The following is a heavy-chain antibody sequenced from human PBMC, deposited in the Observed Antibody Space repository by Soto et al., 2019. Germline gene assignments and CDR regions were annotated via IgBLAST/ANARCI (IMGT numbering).Heavy chain of an antibody. CDR2: MNSDGSDT. CDR1: GFTFSSYW. D-gene: IGHD2-8*01. J-gene: IGHJ5*02. V-gene: IGHV3-74*01. Sequence: AXGSLILSCAASGFTFSSYWMHWVRQAPGRGLVWVSRMNSDGSDTYYADSVKGRFTISRDNARNTVYLQMNSLRVEDTAVYYCAREGMGFSNWFDHRGQGTLVTVSS. CDR3: AREGMGFSNWFDH.